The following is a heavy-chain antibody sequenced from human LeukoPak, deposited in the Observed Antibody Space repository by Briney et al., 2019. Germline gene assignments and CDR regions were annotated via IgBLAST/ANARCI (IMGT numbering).Heavy chain of an antibody. CDR1: GGSISSYY. CDR3: ARVSYAKGFDY. V-gene: IGHV4-59*01. Sequence: SETLSLTCTVSGGSISSYYWSWIRQPPGKGLEWIGYIYYSGSTNYNPSLKSRVTISVDTSKNQFSLKLSSVTAADTAVYYCARVSYAKGFDYWGQGTLVTVSS. CDR2: IYYSGST. D-gene: IGHD1-26*01. J-gene: IGHJ4*02.